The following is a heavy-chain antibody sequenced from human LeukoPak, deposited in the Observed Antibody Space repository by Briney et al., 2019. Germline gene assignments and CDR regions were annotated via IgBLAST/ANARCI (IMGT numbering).Heavy chain of an antibody. J-gene: IGHJ4*02. CDR1: GYTFTSYD. CDR3: ATGLYCSGGSCHFDY. V-gene: IGHV1-8*01. D-gene: IGHD2-15*01. CDR2: MNPNSGNT. Sequence: GASVKVSCKASGYTFTSYDINWVRQATGQGLGWMGWMNPNSGNTGYAQKFQGRVTMTRNTSISTAYMELSSLRSEDTAVYYCATGLYCSGGSCHFDYWGQGTLVTVSS.